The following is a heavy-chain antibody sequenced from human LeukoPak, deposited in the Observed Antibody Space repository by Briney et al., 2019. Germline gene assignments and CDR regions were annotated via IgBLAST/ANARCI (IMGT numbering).Heavy chain of an antibody. V-gene: IGHV3-23*01. J-gene: IGHJ4*02. CDR3: QRYSYYPHYFDY. CDR2: VSGTGGST. CDR1: GFTFSSYA. Sequence: GGSLRLSCAASGFTFSSYAMSWVRQAPGKGLEWVSTVSGTGGSTYYADSVKGRFTISRDNSKNTLYLQMNSLRAEDTAVYYCQRYSYYPHYFDYWGQGTLVTVSS. D-gene: IGHD5-18*01.